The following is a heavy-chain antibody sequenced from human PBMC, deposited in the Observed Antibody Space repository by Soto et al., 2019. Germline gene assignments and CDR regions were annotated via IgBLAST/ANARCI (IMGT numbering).Heavy chain of an antibody. Sequence: GGSLRLSCAASGFTFDDYAMHWVRQAPGKGLEWVSGISWNSGSIGYADSVKGRFTISRDNAKNSLYLQMNSLRAEDTALYYCAKDEFPHGRIAVAGTTGGDYWGQGTLVTVSS. J-gene: IGHJ4*02. CDR2: ISWNSGSI. D-gene: IGHD6-19*01. V-gene: IGHV3-9*01. CDR1: GFTFDDYA. CDR3: AKDEFPHGRIAVAGTTGGDY.